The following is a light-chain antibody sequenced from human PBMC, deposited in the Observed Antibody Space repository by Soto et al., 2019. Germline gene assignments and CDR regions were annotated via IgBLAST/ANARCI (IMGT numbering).Light chain of an antibody. CDR3: QQYNTYSA. V-gene: IGKV1-5*01. J-gene: IGKJ1*01. CDR1: QSVSNW. Sequence: DIQMTQSPSTLSASVGDRVTITCRASQSVSNWLAWYQQKRGKAPELLIYDASRLKSGVPSRFSGSGSGTEYTLTISSLQPDDFATYYCQQYNTYSAFGQGTKVEIK. CDR2: DAS.